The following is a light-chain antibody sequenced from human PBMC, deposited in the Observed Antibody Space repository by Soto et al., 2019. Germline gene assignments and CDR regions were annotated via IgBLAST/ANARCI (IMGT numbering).Light chain of an antibody. CDR1: SDDIGDYNY. V-gene: IGLV2-14*01. Sequence: QSALTQPASVSGSPGQSITISCTGTSDDIGDYNYVSWYQQHPGKAPKLMIYEVTNRPSRVSNRFSGSKSGNTASLTISGLQAEDEADYYCSSYTTSSTLWVFGGGTKVTVL. CDR2: EVT. CDR3: SSYTTSSTLWV. J-gene: IGLJ3*02.